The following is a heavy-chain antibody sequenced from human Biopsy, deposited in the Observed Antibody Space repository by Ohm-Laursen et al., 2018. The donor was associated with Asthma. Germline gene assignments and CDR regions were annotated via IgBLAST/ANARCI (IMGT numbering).Heavy chain of an antibody. V-gene: IGHV4-30-2*01. Sequence: TLSLTCAVSGGSISSGGYSWSWIRQPPGKGLGWIGYIYHSGSTYYNPSLKSRVTISVDRSKNQFSLKLSSVTAADTAVYHCARVKDGYNFDFWGQGTLVTVSS. D-gene: IGHD5-24*01. CDR3: ARVKDGYNFDF. CDR2: IYHSGST. J-gene: IGHJ4*02. CDR1: GGSISSGGYS.